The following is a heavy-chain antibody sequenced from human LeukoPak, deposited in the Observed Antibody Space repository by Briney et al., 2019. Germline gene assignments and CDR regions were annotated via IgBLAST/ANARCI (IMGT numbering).Heavy chain of an antibody. V-gene: IGHV5-51*01. Sequence: GEAXXXSXXXSGXGFTSYWIGWVXXXXGXXXXXXXIIYPGDSDTRYSPSFQGQVTISADKSISTAYLQWSSLKASDTAMYYCARRNGPGLQRFIDSWGQGTLVTVSS. CDR3: ARRNGPGLQRFIDS. CDR2: IYPGDSDT. CDR1: GXGFTSYW. J-gene: IGHJ4*02. D-gene: IGHD2-8*01.